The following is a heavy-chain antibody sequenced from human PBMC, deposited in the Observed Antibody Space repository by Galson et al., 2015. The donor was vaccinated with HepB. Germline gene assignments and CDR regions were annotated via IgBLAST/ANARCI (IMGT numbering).Heavy chain of an antibody. V-gene: IGHV3-73*01. CDR1: GFTFSGSA. CDR2: IRSKANSYAT. J-gene: IGHJ1*01. D-gene: IGHD6-19*01. Sequence: SLRLSCAASGFTFSGSAMHWVRQASGKGLEWVGRIRSKANSYATAYAASVKGRFTISRDDSKNTAYLQMNSLKTEDTAVYYCTILPRSGWEEYFQHWDQGTLVTVSS. CDR3: TILPRSGWEEYFQH.